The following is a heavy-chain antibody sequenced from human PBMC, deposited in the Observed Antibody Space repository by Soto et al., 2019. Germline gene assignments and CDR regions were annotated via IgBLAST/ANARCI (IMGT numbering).Heavy chain of an antibody. CDR1: GFTFSSYG. CDR3: AKGPRAGWLLNYFDY. J-gene: IGHJ4*02. D-gene: IGHD6-19*01. Sequence: ESGGGVVQPGRSLRLSCAASGFTFSSYGMHWVRQAPGKGLEWVPVISYDGSNEYYADSVKGRFAISRDNSKNTLYLQMKRQRPEDTAVYYCAKGPRAGWLLNYFDYWGQGTLVTVSS. V-gene: IGHV3-30*18. CDR2: ISYDGSNE.